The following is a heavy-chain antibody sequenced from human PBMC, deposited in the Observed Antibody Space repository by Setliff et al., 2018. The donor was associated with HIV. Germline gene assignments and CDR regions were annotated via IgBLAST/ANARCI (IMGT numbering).Heavy chain of an antibody. CDR1: GYTLSEYY. D-gene: IGHD3-10*01. V-gene: IGHV1-69-2*01. CDR3: ATFLFRDSTDPYYRPPGDFPLYYFDC. J-gene: IGHJ4*02. CDR2: IDPEDGET. Sequence: ASVKVSCKASGYTLSEYYMHWVQQAPGKGLEWMGRIDPEDGETLYAEKFRGRVTMTADMSTNTAYLELGSLRSEDTAVYYCATFLFRDSTDPYYRPPGDFPLYYFDCWAQGTLVTVSS.